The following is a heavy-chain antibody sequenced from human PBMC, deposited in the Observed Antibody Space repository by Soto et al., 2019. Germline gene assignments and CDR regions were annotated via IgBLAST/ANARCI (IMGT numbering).Heavy chain of an antibody. D-gene: IGHD6-19*01. CDR1: GFTFGDYA. CDR2: ISWNSGSI. CDR3: AKSHTTSGWYVTTDY. J-gene: IGHJ4*02. Sequence: PGGSLRLSCAASGFTFGDYAMQWVRQAPGKGLEWVSAISWNSGSIDYADSVKGRFTISRDNAKNSLYLQMNSLRAEDTALYYCAKSHTTSGWYVTTDYWGQGTRVTVCS. V-gene: IGHV3-9*01.